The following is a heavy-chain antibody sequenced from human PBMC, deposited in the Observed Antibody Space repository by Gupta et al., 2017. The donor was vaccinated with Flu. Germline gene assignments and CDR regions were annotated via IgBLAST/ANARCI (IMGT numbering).Heavy chain of an antibody. CDR1: GFTFSSYE. CDR2: ISSSGSTI. CDR3: ARDLNMRVPAVSAFDY. V-gene: IGHV3-48*03. Sequence: EVQLVESGGGLVQPGGSLRLSCAASGFTFSSYEMNWVRQAPGKGLEWVSYISSSGSTIYYADSVKGRFTISRDNAKNSLYLQMNSLRAEDTAVYYCARDLNMRVPAVSAFDYWGQGTLVTVSS. J-gene: IGHJ4*02. D-gene: IGHD2-2*01.